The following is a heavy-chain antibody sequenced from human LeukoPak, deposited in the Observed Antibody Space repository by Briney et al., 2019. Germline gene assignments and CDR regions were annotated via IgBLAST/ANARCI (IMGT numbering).Heavy chain of an antibody. Sequence: SVKVSCKAPGGTFSSYAISWVRQAPGQGLEWMGGIIPIFGTANYAQKFQGRVTITADESTSTAYMELSSLRSEDTAVYYCARDYCSSTSCYFYFDYWGQGTLVTVSS. CDR3: ARDYCSSTSCYFYFDY. J-gene: IGHJ4*02. D-gene: IGHD2-2*01. V-gene: IGHV1-69*01. CDR1: GGTFSSYA. CDR2: IIPIFGTA.